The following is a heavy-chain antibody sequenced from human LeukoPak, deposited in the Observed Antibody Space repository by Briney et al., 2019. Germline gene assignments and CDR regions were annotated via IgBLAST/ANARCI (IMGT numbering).Heavy chain of an antibody. CDR2: FDPEDGET. J-gene: IGHJ4*02. Sequence: ASVKVSCKVSGYTLTELSMPWVRQAPGKGLDWMGGFDPEDGETIYAQKFQGRVTMTEGTSTDTAYMELSSLRSEDTAVYYCATMTLYCTNGVCPYHFDYWGQGTLVTVSS. CDR1: GYTLTELS. V-gene: IGHV1-24*01. CDR3: ATMTLYCTNGVCPYHFDY. D-gene: IGHD2-8*01.